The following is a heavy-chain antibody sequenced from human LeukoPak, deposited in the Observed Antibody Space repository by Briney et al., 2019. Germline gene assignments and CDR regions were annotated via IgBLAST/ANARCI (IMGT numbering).Heavy chain of an antibody. CDR2: ISYSGAST. V-gene: IGHV3-23*01. Sequence: PGGSLRLSCVASGFTFNSYEMNWVRQSPGKGLEWVSSISYSGASTNYADSVKGRFTISRDNSENTLYLQLSSLRAEDTAVYYCAKGYCNGGSCSYVFDYWGQGTLVTVSS. CDR3: AKGYCNGGSCSYVFDY. D-gene: IGHD2-15*01. CDR1: GFTFNSYE. J-gene: IGHJ4*02.